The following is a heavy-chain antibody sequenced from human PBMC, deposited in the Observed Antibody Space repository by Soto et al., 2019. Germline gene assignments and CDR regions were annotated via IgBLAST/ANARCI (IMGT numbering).Heavy chain of an antibody. J-gene: IGHJ6*03. D-gene: IGHD3-3*01. V-gene: IGHV5-51*01. CDR3: ARHNTKYDFWSGYYLDV. CDR1: GDDFANYW. CDR2: IYPGDSDT. Sequence: GESLKISCQDSGDDFANYWIGWVRQKPGKSLEWMGIIYPGDSDTKYSPSFQGRVTISADKSLSTAYLQWSSLQASDTAMYFCARHNTKYDFWSGYYLDVWGKGTTVTVSS.